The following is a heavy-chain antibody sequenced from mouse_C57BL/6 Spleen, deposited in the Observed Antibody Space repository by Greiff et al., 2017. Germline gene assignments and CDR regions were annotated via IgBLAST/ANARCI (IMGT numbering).Heavy chain of an antibody. V-gene: IGHV1-82*01. CDR2: IYPGDGDT. Sequence: QVQLKQSGPELVKPGASVKISCKASGYAFSSSWMNWVKQRPGKGLEWIGRIYPGDGDTNYNGKFKGKATLTADKSSSTAYMQLSSLTSEDSAVYFCARPYYGSSYAMDYWGHGTSVTVSS. J-gene: IGHJ4*01. CDR1: GYAFSSSW. D-gene: IGHD1-1*01. CDR3: ARPYYGSSYAMDY.